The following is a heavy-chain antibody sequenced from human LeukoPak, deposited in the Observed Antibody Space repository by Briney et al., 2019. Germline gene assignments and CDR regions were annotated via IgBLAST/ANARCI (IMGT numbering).Heavy chain of an antibody. Sequence: VGSLRLSCAASGFTFDDYGMSWVRQAPGKGLEWVSGINWNGDSTGYADSVKGRFTISRDNAKNSLYLQMNSLRAEDTALYYCARVAGGAFFVDLDYWGQGTLVTVSS. D-gene: IGHD2/OR15-2a*01. CDR2: INWNGDST. CDR3: ARVAGGAFFVDLDY. J-gene: IGHJ4*02. CDR1: GFTFDDYG. V-gene: IGHV3-20*04.